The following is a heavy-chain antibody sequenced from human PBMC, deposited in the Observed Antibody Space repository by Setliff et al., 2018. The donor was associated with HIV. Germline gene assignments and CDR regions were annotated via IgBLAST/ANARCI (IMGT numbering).Heavy chain of an antibody. Sequence: TSETLSLTCTVSGDSISSGNFYWGWVRQPAGKGLEWIGHISSSGRANYNPSLKSRVSISLDTSKNQFSLELSSVTAADTAVYYCARVYNFWSGFLDYWGQGTLVTVSS. CDR1: GDSISSGNFY. D-gene: IGHD3-3*01. CDR2: ISSSGRA. CDR3: ARVYNFWSGFLDY. J-gene: IGHJ4*02. V-gene: IGHV4-61*09.